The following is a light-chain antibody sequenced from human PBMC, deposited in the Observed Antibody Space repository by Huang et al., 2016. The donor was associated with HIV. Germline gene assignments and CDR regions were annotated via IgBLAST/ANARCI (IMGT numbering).Light chain of an antibody. V-gene: IGKV3-15*01. J-gene: IGKJ1*01. CDR2: GAS. CDR1: QNVSSN. Sequence: EIVMTQSPATLSVSPGERATLSCRASQNVSSNLAWHQQEPGQAPRLLIYGASTRATGIPVRFSGSGSGTEFTLTISSLQSEDFAVYYCQQYHNWPTFGHGTKVEIK. CDR3: QQYHNWPT.